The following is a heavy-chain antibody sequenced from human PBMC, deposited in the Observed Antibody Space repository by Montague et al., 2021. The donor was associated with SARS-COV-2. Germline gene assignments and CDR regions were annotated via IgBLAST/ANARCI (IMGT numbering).Heavy chain of an antibody. D-gene: IGHD3-22*01. CDR1: GGSFSDYF. Sequence: SETLSLTCAVSGGSFSDYFWTWIRQPPGKGLEWIGEINHRGTSNYNPSLKSRVSISVDTSKNQFSLYLGSVTAADTAVYYCARGRQHFNMIVVVMTGGEYYLDYWGKGTLVTVSS. J-gene: IGHJ4*02. CDR3: ARGRQHFNMIVVVMTGGEYYLDY. CDR2: INHRGTS. V-gene: IGHV4-34*01.